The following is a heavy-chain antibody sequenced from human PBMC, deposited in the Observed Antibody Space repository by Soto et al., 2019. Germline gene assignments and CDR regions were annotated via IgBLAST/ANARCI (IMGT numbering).Heavy chain of an antibody. V-gene: IGHV4-34*01. CDR3: ARVIVGATHDY. J-gene: IGHJ4*02. D-gene: IGHD1-26*01. Sequence: QVQLQQWGAGLLKPSETLSLTCAVYGGSFRGYYWSWIRQPPGKGLEWIGEINHSGSTNYNPSLKSRVTISVDTSKNQFSLKLSSVTAADTAVYYCARVIVGATHDYWGQGTLVTVSS. CDR1: GGSFRGYY. CDR2: INHSGST.